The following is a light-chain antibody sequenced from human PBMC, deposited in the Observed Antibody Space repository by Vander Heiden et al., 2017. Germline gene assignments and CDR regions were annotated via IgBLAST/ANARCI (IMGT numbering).Light chain of an antibody. J-gene: IGLJ1*01. Sequence: QSALTQPASVSGSPGQSITISCTGTSSDVGGYNYVSWYQRHPGKAPKLLIYEVINRPSGASNRFSGSKSGNTASLTISGLQAEDEAAYYCSSYTSSSTLEGVFGTGTKVTVL. CDR1: SSDVGGYNY. CDR3: SSYTSSSTLEGV. CDR2: EVI. V-gene: IGLV2-14*01.